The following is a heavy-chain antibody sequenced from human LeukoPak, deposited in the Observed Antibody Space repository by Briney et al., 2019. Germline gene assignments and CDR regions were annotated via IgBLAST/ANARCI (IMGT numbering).Heavy chain of an antibody. Sequence: GASVKVSCKASGYTCTSYGISWVRQAPGQGLEWMGWISGYNCNLNYAQTLRGSVNMTTDTSTSTAYVELRSLRSDDTAVYYCARGVVDTDSDAFDIWGQGTMVTVSS. CDR3: ARGVVDTDSDAFDI. CDR1: GYTCTSYG. CDR2: ISGYNCNL. V-gene: IGHV1-18*01. D-gene: IGHD5-18*01. J-gene: IGHJ3*02.